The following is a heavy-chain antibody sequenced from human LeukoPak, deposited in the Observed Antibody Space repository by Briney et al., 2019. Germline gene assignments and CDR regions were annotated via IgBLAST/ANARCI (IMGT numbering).Heavy chain of an antibody. CDR3: ARDFGWVLGSWFRADDL. V-gene: IGHV3-21*01. J-gene: IGHJ4*02. D-gene: IGHD3-10*01. CDR1: GFTFSSFN. CDR2: ISSGSSSK. Sequence: PGGSLRLSCAASGFTFSSFNMNWVRQAPGKGLEWVASISSGSSSKDYADSVKGRFTISRDNAKNSLYLQMKSLRAEDTAVYYCARDFGWVLGSWFRADDLWGQGTLVTVSS.